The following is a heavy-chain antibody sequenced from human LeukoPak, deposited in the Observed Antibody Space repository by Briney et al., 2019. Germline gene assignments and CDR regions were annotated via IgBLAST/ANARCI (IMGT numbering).Heavy chain of an antibody. CDR2: INYDGSST. CDR1: GFTFSNYW. Sequence: PGGTLRLSCAAYGFTFSNYWMLWVRQAPGKGRMWVSRINYDGSSTSYTDSVKGRFTVYRDNAKNTLYLQMNSLRAEDTAVYYCAKDVAFGSGSDFDYWGQGTLVTVSS. V-gene: IGHV3-74*01. D-gene: IGHD3-10*01. CDR3: AKDVAFGSGSDFDY. J-gene: IGHJ4*02.